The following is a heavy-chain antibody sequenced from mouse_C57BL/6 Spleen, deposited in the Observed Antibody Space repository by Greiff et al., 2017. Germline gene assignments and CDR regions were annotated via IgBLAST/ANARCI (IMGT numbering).Heavy chain of an antibody. CDR3: ARYYCGSSGFAY. Sequence: QVQLKESGAELARPGASVKLSCKASGYTFTSYGISWVKQRTGQGLEWIGEIYPRSGTTYYNEKFKGKATLTADKSSSTAYMELRSLTSEDSAVYFCARYYCGSSGFAYWGQGTLVTVSA. J-gene: IGHJ3*01. D-gene: IGHD1-1*01. CDR2: IYPRSGTT. CDR1: GYTFTSYG. V-gene: IGHV1-81*01.